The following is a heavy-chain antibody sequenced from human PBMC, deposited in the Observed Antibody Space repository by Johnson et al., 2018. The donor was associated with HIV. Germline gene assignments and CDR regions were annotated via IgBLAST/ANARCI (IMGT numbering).Heavy chain of an antibody. V-gene: IGHV3-20*04. Sequence: VQLVESGGGLVQPGGSLRLSCAASGFTFDDYGMSWVRQAPGKGLEWVSGINWNSGSIGYADYVKGRFTISRDNAKNSLSLQMNSLRAEDTALYYCAKAGPYSGSQDDAFDIWGQGTMVTVSS. D-gene: IGHD1-26*01. CDR2: INWNSGSI. J-gene: IGHJ3*02. CDR1: GFTFDDYG. CDR3: AKAGPYSGSQDDAFDI.